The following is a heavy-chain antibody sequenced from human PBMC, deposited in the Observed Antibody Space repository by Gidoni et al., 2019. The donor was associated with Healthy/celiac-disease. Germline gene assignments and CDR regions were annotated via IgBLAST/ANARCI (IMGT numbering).Heavy chain of an antibody. Sequence: QVQLVQSGAEVTKPGASVKVSCKAYGCTFTGHYMHWVRTATGQGLEWMGGINPNSVGTNYAQKFQGRVTMTRDTSISTAYMELSRLRSDDTAVYYCARRYSGSYYSKSNEYFQHWGQGTLVTVSS. CDR1: GCTFTGHY. V-gene: IGHV1-2*02. D-gene: IGHD1-26*01. CDR3: ARRYSGSYYSKSNEYFQH. CDR2: INPNSVGT. J-gene: IGHJ1*01.